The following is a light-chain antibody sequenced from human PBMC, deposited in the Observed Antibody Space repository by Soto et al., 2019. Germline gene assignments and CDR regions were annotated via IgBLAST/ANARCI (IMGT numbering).Light chain of an antibody. CDR2: ENS. Sequence: QSVLTQPPSVSAAPGQKVTISCSGNSSNIGSNDVSWYQQLPGKAPKLLIYENSQRPSGIPDRFSGSKSCTSATLGITGLQAGAEADYYCGTWDSSLIALFGTGTKLTVL. J-gene: IGLJ1*01. V-gene: IGLV1-51*02. CDR1: SSNIGSND. CDR3: GTWDSSLIAL.